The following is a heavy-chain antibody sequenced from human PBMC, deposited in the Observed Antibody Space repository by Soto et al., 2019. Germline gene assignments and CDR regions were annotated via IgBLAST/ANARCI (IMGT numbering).Heavy chain of an antibody. CDR1: GFTFSSYG. D-gene: IGHD3-9*01. CDR3: ASSGPGGGTDYDILTGYYLGGMDV. CDR2: IWYDGSNK. V-gene: IGHV3-33*01. J-gene: IGHJ6*02. Sequence: QVQLVESGGGVVQPGRSLRLSCAASGFTFSSYGMHWVRQAPGKGLEWVAVIWYDGSNKYYADSVKGRFTISRDNSKNTLYLQMNSLRAEDTAVYYCASSGPGGGTDYDILTGYYLGGMDVWGQGTTVTVSS.